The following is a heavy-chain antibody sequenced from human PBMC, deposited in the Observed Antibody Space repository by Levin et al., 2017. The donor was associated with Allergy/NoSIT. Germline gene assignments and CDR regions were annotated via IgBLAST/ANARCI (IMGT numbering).Heavy chain of an antibody. CDR2: INHSGST. CDR3: ARGRNRAMVRGYVY. V-gene: IGHV4-34*01. Sequence: SSQTLSLTCAVYGGSFSGSYWSWIRQPPGKGLEWIGEINHSGSTNYNPSLKSRVTISVDTSKNQFSLKLSSVTAADTAVYYCARGRNRAMVRGYVYWGQGTLVTVSS. D-gene: IGHD3-10*01. CDR1: GGSFSGSY. J-gene: IGHJ4*02.